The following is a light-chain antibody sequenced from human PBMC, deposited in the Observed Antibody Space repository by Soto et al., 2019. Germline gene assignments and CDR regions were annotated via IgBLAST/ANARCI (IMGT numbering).Light chain of an antibody. CDR3: QQIYNTPLA. CDR2: AAS. Sequence: DTQMTQSPLFLSASVGDRVTITCRASQSISSYVNWYQHKPGKVPKLLIYAASRLQSGVPSRFSGSGSGTDFTLTISSLQPEDFATYYCQQIYNTPLAFGQGTRLEIK. V-gene: IGKV1-39*01. CDR1: QSISSY. J-gene: IGKJ5*01.